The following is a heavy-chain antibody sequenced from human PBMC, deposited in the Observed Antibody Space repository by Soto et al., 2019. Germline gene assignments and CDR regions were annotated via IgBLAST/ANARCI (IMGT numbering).Heavy chain of an antibody. V-gene: IGHV3-7*01. CDR3: VGGRGSDY. D-gene: IGHD5-12*01. CDR2: IKQDGNEK. Sequence: EVQLVESGGGLVQPGGSLRLSCAASGFTFSGYWMTWVRQAPGKGLEWVANIKQDGNEKYYVDSVKGRFTISRDNSKNSLFLEMNSPRVDDTAVYSCVGGRGSDYWGQGPLVTVSS. J-gene: IGHJ4*02. CDR1: GFTFSGYW.